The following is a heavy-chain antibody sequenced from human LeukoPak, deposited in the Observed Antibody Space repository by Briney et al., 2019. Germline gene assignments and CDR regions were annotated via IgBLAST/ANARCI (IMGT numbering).Heavy chain of an antibody. V-gene: IGHV4-34*01. Sequence: SETLSLTCAVCGGSFSGYYWSWIRQPPGKGLEWIGEINHSGSTNYNPSLKSRVTISVDTSKNQFSLKLSSVTAADTAVYYCARGGRGAIVVVPAAIIFDYWGQGTLVTVSS. CDR2: INHSGST. J-gene: IGHJ4*02. CDR1: GGSFSGYY. CDR3: ARGGRGAIVVVPAAIIFDY. D-gene: IGHD2-2*01.